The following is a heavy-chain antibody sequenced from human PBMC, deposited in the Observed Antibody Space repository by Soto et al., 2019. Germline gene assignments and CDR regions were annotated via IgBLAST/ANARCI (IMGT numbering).Heavy chain of an antibody. V-gene: IGHV4-39*01. CDR3: ASQHYYDSSGYYVVY. CDR2: IHYSGST. CDR1: GGSISRNIYY. Sequence: SDTLSLTCTVSGGSISRNIYYWGGIRQPPGKGLEWIGNIHYSGSTYYDSSLKSRVTISVDTSKTQFSLKLSSVTAADTAVYYCASQHYYDSSGYYVVYWGQGTLVTVSS. D-gene: IGHD3-22*01. J-gene: IGHJ4*02.